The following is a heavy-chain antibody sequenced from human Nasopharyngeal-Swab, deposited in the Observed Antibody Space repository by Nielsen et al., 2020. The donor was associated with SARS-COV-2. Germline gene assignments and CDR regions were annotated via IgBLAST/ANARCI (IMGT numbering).Heavy chain of an antibody. CDR2: VHRSGTT. CDR3: ARGGDWRFDP. V-gene: IGHV4-4*02. Sequence: WIRQPPGKGLEWISEVHRSGTTNCNPTLKSRVTISVDKSKNNFSLKLNSVTAADTALYYCARGGDWRFDPWGQGTLVTVSS. J-gene: IGHJ5*02. D-gene: IGHD2-21*02.